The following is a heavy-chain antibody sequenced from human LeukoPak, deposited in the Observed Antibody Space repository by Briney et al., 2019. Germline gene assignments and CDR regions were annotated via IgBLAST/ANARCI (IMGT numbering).Heavy chain of an antibody. CDR3: ARGRPYTAMADKNGVDV. D-gene: IGHD5-18*01. CDR1: GGSFSGYY. Sequence: PSETLSLTCAVYGGSFSGYYWSWIRQPPGKGLEWIGEINHSGSTNYNPSLKSRVTVSVDTSKNQFSLKLSSVTAADTAVFYCARGRPYTAMADKNGVDVWGQGTTVTVSS. CDR2: INHSGST. J-gene: IGHJ6*02. V-gene: IGHV4-34*01.